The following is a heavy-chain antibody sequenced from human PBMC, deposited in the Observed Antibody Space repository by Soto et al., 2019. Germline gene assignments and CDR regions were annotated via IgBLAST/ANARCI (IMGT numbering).Heavy chain of an antibody. Sequence: EVQLVESGGGLVQPGESLRLSCAASGFTFSSYSMNWIRQAPGKGLKWVSYISSSSSTIYYADSVKGRFTISRDNAKNSLYLQMNSLRAEDTAVYYCARARFILGYCSSTSCPLDYWGQGTLVTVSS. CDR2: ISSSSSTI. J-gene: IGHJ4*02. D-gene: IGHD2-2*01. CDR1: GFTFSSYS. V-gene: IGHV3-48*01. CDR3: ARARFILGYCSSTSCPLDY.